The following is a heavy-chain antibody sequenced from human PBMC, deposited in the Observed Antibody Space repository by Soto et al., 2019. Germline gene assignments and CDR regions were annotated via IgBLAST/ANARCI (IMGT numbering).Heavy chain of an antibody. J-gene: IGHJ5*02. D-gene: IGHD3-16*02. V-gene: IGHV1-58*01. CDR3: ARSSGGVFGIIIEGSNWLAP. CDR1: GFMFTSSA. Sequence: SVKVSCKTSGFMFTSSAVQWVRQARGQRLEWMGWLVVGGGSTHYAQHFQGRVTLTRDMSTGTVYMELRSLRSEDTAVYYCARSSGGVFGIIIEGSNWLAPWGQGSLVTVSS. CDR2: LVVGGGST.